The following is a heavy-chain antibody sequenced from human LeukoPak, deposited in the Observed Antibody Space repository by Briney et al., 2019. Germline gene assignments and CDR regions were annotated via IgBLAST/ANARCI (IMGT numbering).Heavy chain of an antibody. CDR2: INHSGST. CDR3: ARVGLEWFRYYYYMDV. D-gene: IGHD3-3*01. J-gene: IGHJ6*03. Sequence: SETLFLTXAVYGGSFSGYYWSWIRQPPGKGLEWIGEINHSGSTNNNPSLKSRVTISVDTSKSQFSLKLSSVTAADTAVYYCARVGLEWFRYYYYMDVWGKGTTVTVSS. V-gene: IGHV4-34*01. CDR1: GGSFSGYY.